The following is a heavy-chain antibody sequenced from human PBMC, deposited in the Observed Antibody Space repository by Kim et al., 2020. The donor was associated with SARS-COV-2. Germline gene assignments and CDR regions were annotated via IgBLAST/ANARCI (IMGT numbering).Heavy chain of an antibody. Sequence: ASVKVSCKASGYTFTSYAMNWVRQAPGQGLEWMGWINTNTGNPTYAQGFTGRFVFSLDTSVSTAYLQISSLKAEDTAVYYCARDPRMGSSWYSEYYYYYGMDVWGQGTTVTVSS. V-gene: IGHV7-4-1*02. CDR2: INTNTGNP. CDR1: GYTFTSYA. D-gene: IGHD6-13*01. CDR3: ARDPRMGSSWYSEYYYYYGMDV. J-gene: IGHJ6*02.